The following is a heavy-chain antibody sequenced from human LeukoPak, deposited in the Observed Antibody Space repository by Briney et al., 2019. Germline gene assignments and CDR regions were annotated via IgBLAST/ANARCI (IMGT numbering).Heavy chain of an antibody. CDR2: ISGSGGST. CDR1: GFTFSSYA. Sequence: GGSLRLSCAASGFTFSSYAMSWVRQAPGKGLEWVSAISGSGGSTYYADSVKGRFSISRDNSKNTLYLQMNSLRAEDTAVYYCAIIPTYSGSYYPRGGYWGQGTLVTVSS. CDR3: AIIPTYSGSYYPRGGY. D-gene: IGHD1-26*01. J-gene: IGHJ4*02. V-gene: IGHV3-23*01.